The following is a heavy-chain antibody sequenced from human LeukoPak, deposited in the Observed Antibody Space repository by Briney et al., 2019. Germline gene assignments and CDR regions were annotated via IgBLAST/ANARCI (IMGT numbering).Heavy chain of an antibody. V-gene: IGHV5-51*01. D-gene: IGHD3-10*01. J-gene: IGHJ4*02. Sequence: GESLKISRKGSGYSFTSYWIGWVRQMPGKGLEWMGIIYPGDSDTRYSPSFQGQVTISADKSISTAYLQWSSLKASDTAMYYCARPAANYYGSGSYWYYFDYWGQGTLVTVSS. CDR1: GYSFTSYW. CDR3: ARPAANYYGSGSYWYYFDY. CDR2: IYPGDSDT.